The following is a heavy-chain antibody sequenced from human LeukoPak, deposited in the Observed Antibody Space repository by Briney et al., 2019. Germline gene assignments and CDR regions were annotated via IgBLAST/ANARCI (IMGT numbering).Heavy chain of an antibody. D-gene: IGHD4-17*01. CDR1: SGSFNGYY. CDR3: ARGPITGTRPFDP. J-gene: IGHJ5*02. CDR2: INHSGST. Sequence: PSETLSLKCAVYSGSFNGYYWRWLPQPPGKGWVGMGEINHSGSTNYNPALKSLVTISVDTSKNQFSLKLRSVAAADTAGDHWARGPITGTRPFDPWGQGTLVTVSS. V-gene: IGHV4-34*01.